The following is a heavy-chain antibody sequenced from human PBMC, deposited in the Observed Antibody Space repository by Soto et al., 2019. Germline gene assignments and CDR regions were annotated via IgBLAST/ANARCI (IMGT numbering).Heavy chain of an antibody. CDR2: ISSDGNHK. Sequence: QVQLVESGGGVVQPGRSLRLSCAASGFTVSAYTMHWVRQAPGKGLEWVAVISSDGNHKYYTDSVKGRFTISRDTSTNTLYLPMNSLRAEDTAVYYCARWEQPLFDYWGHGTLVTVSS. CDR1: GFTVSAYT. V-gene: IGHV3-30-3*01. CDR3: ARWEQPLFDY. D-gene: IGHD1-26*01. J-gene: IGHJ4*01.